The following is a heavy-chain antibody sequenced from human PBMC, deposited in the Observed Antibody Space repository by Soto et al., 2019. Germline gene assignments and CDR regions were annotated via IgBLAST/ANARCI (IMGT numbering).Heavy chain of an antibody. CDR2: ISAYNGDT. D-gene: IGHD5-12*01. V-gene: IGHV1-18*01. CDR3: ASDRVYGGYVWYFDY. J-gene: IGHJ4*02. Sequence: ASVKVSCKTSAYTFTDYGISWVRQAPGQVLEGMGWISAYNGDTNYAQKLQGRVAMTTDTSTSTAYMELRSLRSDDTAVYYCASDRVYGGYVWYFDYWGQ. CDR1: AYTFTDYG.